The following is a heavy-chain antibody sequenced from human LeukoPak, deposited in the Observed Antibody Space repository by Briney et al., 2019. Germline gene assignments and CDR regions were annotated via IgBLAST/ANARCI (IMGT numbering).Heavy chain of an antibody. Sequence: GASVKVSCKASGYTFTSYDISWVRQAPGQGLEWMGRIIPIFGIANYAQKFQGRVTITADKSTSTAYMELSSLRSEDTAVYYCARGSLGAYYYGMDVWGQGTTVTVSS. J-gene: IGHJ6*02. D-gene: IGHD1-26*01. CDR3: ARGSLGAYYYGMDV. CDR1: GYTFTSYD. V-gene: IGHV1-69*04. CDR2: IIPIFGIA.